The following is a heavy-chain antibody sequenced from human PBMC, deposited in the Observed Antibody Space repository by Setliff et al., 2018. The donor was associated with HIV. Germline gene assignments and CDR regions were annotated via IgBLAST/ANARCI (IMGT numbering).Heavy chain of an antibody. D-gene: IGHD3-3*01. CDR2: ISTSGNTI. CDR1: GLTFSTSE. V-gene: IGHV3-48*03. CDR3: ARSPQVTIFGIKIKPPGGPDL. Sequence: GGSLRLSCAASGLTFSTSEMNWVRQAPGKGLEWLSYISTSGNTIYYADSVKGRFTISRDNAKNSVYLQMTSLRAEDSAVYYCARSPQVTIFGIKIKPPGGPDLWGQGTTVTVSS. J-gene: IGHJ6*02.